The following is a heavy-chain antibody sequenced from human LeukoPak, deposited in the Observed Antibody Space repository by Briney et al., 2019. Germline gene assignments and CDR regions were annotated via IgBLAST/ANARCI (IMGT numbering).Heavy chain of an antibody. CDR3: ARQLTGGYFDY. CDR1: GFIFTNHW. J-gene: IGHJ4*02. V-gene: IGHV5-51*01. CDR2: INPGDSDT. D-gene: IGHD3-10*01. Sequence: GESLKISCEGTGFIFTNHWIGWVRQMPGKGLEWMGIINPGDSDTRYSPAIQGQATFSVDKSISTAYLQWSSLKASDTAIYYCARQLTGGYFDYLGQGTVVTVSS.